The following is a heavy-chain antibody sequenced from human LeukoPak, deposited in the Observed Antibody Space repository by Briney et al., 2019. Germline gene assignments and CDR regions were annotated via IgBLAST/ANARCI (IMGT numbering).Heavy chain of an antibody. V-gene: IGHV3-66*01. CDR3: ARSIYGPFDY. D-gene: IGHD3-3*01. CDR2: IYSDDRT. Sequence: PGGSLRLSCAPSGFTFSSYAMSWVRQAPGKGLEWVSVIYSDDRTFYADSVKGRFTISRDSSKNMLYVQMNSLRAEDTAVYYCARSIYGPFDYWGQGTLVTVSS. CDR1: GFTFSSYA. J-gene: IGHJ4*02.